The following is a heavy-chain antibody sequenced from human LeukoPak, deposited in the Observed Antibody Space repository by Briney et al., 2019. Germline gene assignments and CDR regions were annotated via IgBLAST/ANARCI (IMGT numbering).Heavy chain of an antibody. Sequence: GGSPRLSCAASGFTFSRYWMHWVRQGPGKGLVWVSRINSDGSSTSYADSVKGRFTLSRDNAKKSLSLQMNSLRAEDTAIYYCARSNRDAFDMWGQGTVVTVSS. CDR2: INSDGSST. CDR1: GFTFSRYW. CDR3: ARSNRDAFDM. V-gene: IGHV3-74*01. J-gene: IGHJ3*02. D-gene: IGHD2/OR15-2a*01.